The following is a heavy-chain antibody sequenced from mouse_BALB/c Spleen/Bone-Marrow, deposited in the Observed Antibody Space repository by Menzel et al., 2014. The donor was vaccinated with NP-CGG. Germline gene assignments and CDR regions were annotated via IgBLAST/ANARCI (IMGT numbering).Heavy chain of an antibody. Sequence: EVQPQQSGPELVKPGASVKMSCKASGYTFTSYIMHWVKQKPGQGLEWIGYINPYNDGPKYNEKFKGKATLTSDKSSSTAYMELGSLTTEGSSVYSCAGEVVATGYFYSWGQGTTLPIPS. D-gene: IGHD1-1*02. CDR2: INPYNDGP. CDR3: AGEVVATGYFYS. J-gene: IGHJ2*01. CDR1: GYTFTSYI. V-gene: IGHV1-14*01.